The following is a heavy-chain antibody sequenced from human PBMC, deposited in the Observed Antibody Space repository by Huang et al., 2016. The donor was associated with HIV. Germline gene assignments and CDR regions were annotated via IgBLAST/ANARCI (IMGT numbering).Heavy chain of an antibody. D-gene: IGHD2-8*02. CDR2: VVHCDCVV. J-gene: IGHJ4*02. CDR3: ARYERYCTGDTCSLLY. Sequence: DVQLVQSGAEVKKPGESMKISCKGSGYNFNTYWIAWVRQMPGRCLGWMGVVVHCDCVVRNNPSVQVKVTLSVDKSVSTALLQGSRLKASDTAMYYCARYERYCTGDTCSLLYWGQETPVTVSS. CDR1: GYNFNTYW. V-gene: IGHV5-51*03.